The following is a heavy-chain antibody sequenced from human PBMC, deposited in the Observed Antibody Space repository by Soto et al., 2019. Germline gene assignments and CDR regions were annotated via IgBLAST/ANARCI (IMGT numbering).Heavy chain of an antibody. CDR1: GGTFSSYA. CDR2: IIPIFGTA. CDR3: ETFIAGWFDP. D-gene: IGHD3-16*02. J-gene: IGHJ5*02. V-gene: IGHV1-69*01. Sequence: QVQLVQSGAEVKKPGSSVTVSCKASGGTFSSYAISWVRQARGQGLEWMGGIIPIFGTANYAQKFQGRVTITADESTSTAYMELSSMRSEDTAVYYCETFIAGWFDPWGQGTLVTVSS.